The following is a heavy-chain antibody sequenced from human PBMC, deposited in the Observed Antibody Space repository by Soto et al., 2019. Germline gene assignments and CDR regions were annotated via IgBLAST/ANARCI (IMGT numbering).Heavy chain of an antibody. V-gene: IGHV3-30*03. CDR2: ISYDGSNK. J-gene: IGHJ6*02. Sequence: PGGSLRLSCAASGFTFSSYGMHWVRQAPGKGLEWVAVISYDGSNKYYADSVKGRFTISGDNAKNTLYLQMNSLRAEDTAVYYCAREVNSGYGIVHYYYGMDVWGQGTTVTVSS. CDR1: GFTFSSYG. D-gene: IGHD5-12*01. CDR3: AREVNSGYGIVHYYYGMDV.